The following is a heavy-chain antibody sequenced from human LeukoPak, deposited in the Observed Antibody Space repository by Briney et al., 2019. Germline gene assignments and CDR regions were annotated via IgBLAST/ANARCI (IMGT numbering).Heavy chain of an antibody. CDR3: ARKRSSGYHYYYYYMDV. CDR2: IYYSGST. D-gene: IGHD3-22*01. Sequence: KPSETLSLTCTVSGGSISSYYWSWIRQPPGKGLEWIGYIYYSGSTNYNPSLKSRVTISVDTSKNQFSLKLSSVTAADTAVYYCARKRSSGYHYYYYYMDVWGKGTTVTVSS. CDR1: GGSISSYY. J-gene: IGHJ6*03. V-gene: IGHV4-59*08.